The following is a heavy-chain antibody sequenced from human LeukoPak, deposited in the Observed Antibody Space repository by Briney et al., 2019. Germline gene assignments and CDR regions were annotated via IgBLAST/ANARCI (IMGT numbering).Heavy chain of an antibody. CDR3: ARGIRGGSSGYYSTDY. V-gene: IGHV1-69*01. J-gene: IGHJ4*02. CDR1: GGTFSSYA. D-gene: IGHD3-22*01. CDR2: IIPIFGTA. Sequence: ASVKVSCKASGGTFSSYAISWVRQAPGQGLEWMGGIIPIFGTANYAQKFQDRVTITADESTSTAYMELSSLRSEDTAVYYCARGIRGGSSGYYSTDYWGQGTLVTVSS.